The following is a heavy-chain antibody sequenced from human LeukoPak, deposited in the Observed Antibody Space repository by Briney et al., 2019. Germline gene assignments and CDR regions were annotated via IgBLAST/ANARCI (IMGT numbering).Heavy chain of an antibody. J-gene: IGHJ4*02. CDR1: GFTFSSYS. Sequence: GGSLRLSCAASGFTFSSYSMSWVRQAPGKGLEWVSSISSSSSYIYYADSVKGRFTISRDNAKNSLYLQMNSLRAEDTAVYYCARRTGDHFDYWGQGTLVTVSS. V-gene: IGHV3-21*01. CDR3: ARRTGDHFDY. D-gene: IGHD3/OR15-3a*01. CDR2: ISSSSSYI.